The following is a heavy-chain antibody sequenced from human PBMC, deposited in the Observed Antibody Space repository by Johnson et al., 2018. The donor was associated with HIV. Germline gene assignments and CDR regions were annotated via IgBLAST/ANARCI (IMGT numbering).Heavy chain of an antibody. D-gene: IGHD1-26*01. CDR2: IKSKIDGGTT. CDR1: GFTFSNAW. CDR3: TAPIVGAIDAFDI. Sequence: EQLEESGGGLVKPGGSLRLSCAASGFTFSNAWMTWVRQAPGKGLEWVGRIKSKIDGGTTDYAAPVKGRFSISRDDAKNTLYLQMNSLETEDTAVYYCTAPIVGAIDAFDIWGQGTTVTVSS. V-gene: IGHV3-15*01. J-gene: IGHJ3*02.